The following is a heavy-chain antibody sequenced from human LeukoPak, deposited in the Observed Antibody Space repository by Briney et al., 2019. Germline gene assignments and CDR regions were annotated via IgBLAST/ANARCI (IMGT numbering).Heavy chain of an antibody. J-gene: IGHJ4*02. D-gene: IGHD6-13*01. CDR1: GFPFCNYR. CDR2: IKQDGSET. CDR3: ARDAHSSSWYQDY. Sequence: GGSLRLSCVASGFPFCNYRMTWVRQAPGKGLEWVANIKQDGSETHYVDSVKGRFTISRDNAKNSLYLQMNSLRAEDAGLYYCARDAHSSSWYQDYWGQATLVTVSS. V-gene: IGHV3-7*01.